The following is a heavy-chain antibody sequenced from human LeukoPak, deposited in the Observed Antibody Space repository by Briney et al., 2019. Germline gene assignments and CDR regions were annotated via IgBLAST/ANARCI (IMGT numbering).Heavy chain of an antibody. CDR1: GYTFTSYY. Sequence: GASVKVSCKASGYTFTSYYMHWVRQAPGQGLEWMGIINPSGGSTSYAQKFQGRVTMTRDTSTSTVYMELSSLRSEDTAVYYCARGSTSWYPTNWFDPWGQGTLVTVSS. CDR2: INPSGGST. CDR3: ARGSTSWYPTNWFDP. D-gene: IGHD6-13*01. V-gene: IGHV1-46*01. J-gene: IGHJ5*02.